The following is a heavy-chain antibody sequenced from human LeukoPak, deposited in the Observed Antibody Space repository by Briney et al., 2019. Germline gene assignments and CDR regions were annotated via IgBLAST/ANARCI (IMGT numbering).Heavy chain of an antibody. D-gene: IGHD2-15*01. V-gene: IGHV4-61*01. J-gene: IGHJ4*02. Sequence: SETLSLTCTVSGGSVSSGSYYWSWIRQPPGKGLEWIGYIYYNGITNYKSSLKSRVTISIDTSKNQFSLKLSSVTAADTAVYYCARGSCSGGSCYHGLDYWGQGTLVTASS. CDR1: GGSVSSGSYY. CDR2: IYYNGIT. CDR3: ARGSCSGGSCYHGLDY.